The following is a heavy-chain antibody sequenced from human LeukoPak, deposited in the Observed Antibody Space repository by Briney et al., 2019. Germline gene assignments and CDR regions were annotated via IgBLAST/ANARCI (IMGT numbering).Heavy chain of an antibody. V-gene: IGHV3-21*01. Sequence: PGGSLRLSCAASGFTFSSYSMNWVRQAPGKGLEWVSSISSSSSYIYYADSVKGRFTISRDNANNSLYLQMNSLRAEDTAVYYCARDLDGGRYFDWSHLGAFDIWGQGTMVTVSS. CDR3: ARDLDGGRYFDWSHLGAFDI. CDR1: GFTFSSYS. D-gene: IGHD3-9*01. CDR2: ISSSSSYI. J-gene: IGHJ3*02.